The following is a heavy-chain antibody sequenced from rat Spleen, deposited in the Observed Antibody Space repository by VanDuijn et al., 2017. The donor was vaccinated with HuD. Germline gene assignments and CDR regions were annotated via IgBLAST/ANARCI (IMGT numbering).Heavy chain of an antibody. D-gene: IGHD1-11*01. Sequence: EVQLVESGGGLVQPGRSLKLSCAASGFTFTNYDMAWVRQAPTKGLEWVASISTSGGTTYYRDSVKGRSTVSRDNAKTTLYLQVNSLKSEDTATYYCARPSTETYCFDYWGQGVMVTVSS. CDR3: ARPSTETYCFDY. V-gene: IGHV5-25*01. CDR2: ISTSGGTT. CDR1: GFTFTNYD. J-gene: IGHJ2*01.